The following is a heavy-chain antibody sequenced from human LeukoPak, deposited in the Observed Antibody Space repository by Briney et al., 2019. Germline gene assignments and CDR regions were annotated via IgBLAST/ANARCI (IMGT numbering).Heavy chain of an antibody. J-gene: IGHJ4*02. Sequence: GGSLRLSCAACGFTFSNYWMTWVRQDPGKGLEWVANIKPDGSAQYYVDSVKGRFTISRDNAKNSVYLQMNSLRAEDTAVYYCARDYGDSYWGQGALVTVSS. CDR3: ARDYGDSY. CDR2: IKPDGSAQ. CDR1: GFTFSNYW. V-gene: IGHV3-7*04. D-gene: IGHD4-17*01.